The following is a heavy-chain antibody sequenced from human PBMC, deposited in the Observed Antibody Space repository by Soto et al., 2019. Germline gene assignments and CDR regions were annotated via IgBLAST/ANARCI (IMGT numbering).Heavy chain of an antibody. J-gene: IGHJ6*02. CDR1: GFTFSTYW. D-gene: IGHD5-18*01. CDR2: VKYDGSTT. CDR3: ARGIRNYYGVDV. V-gene: IGHV3-74*01. Sequence: EVQLVESGGGLVQPGGFLRLSCVASGFTFSTYWMHWVRQAPGKGLVWVSRVKYDGSTTSYADSVKGRFTISRDYAKNTVYLQMNSLTAEDTGVYYCARGIRNYYGVDVWGQGTTVTVSS.